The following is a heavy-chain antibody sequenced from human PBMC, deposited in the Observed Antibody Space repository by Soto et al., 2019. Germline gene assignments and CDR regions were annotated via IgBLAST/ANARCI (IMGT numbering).Heavy chain of an antibody. D-gene: IGHD3-10*01. CDR2: IYWDDDK. V-gene: IGHV2-5*02. Sequence: QITLKESGPTLVKPTQTLTLTCTFSGFSFSTSGVGVGWIRQPPGKALEWLALIYWDDDKRYSPSLKSRLTITKDPSKNQVVLTMTNMDPVDTATSYCAHHSSGSYYVSDGFDPWGQVTLVTVSS. CDR3: AHHSSGSYYVSDGFDP. CDR1: GFSFSTSGVG. J-gene: IGHJ5*02.